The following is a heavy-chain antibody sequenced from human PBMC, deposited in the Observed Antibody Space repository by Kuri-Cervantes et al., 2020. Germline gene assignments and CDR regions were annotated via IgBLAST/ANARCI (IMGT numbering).Heavy chain of an antibody. V-gene: IGHV4-30-4*01. CDR1: GGSISSGDYY. D-gene: IGHD3-10*01. J-gene: IGHJ3*02. CDR2: IYYSGST. Sequence: LRLSCTVSGGSISSGDYYWSWIRQPPGKGLEWIGYIYYSGSTYYNPSLKSRVTISVDTSKNQFSLKLSSVTAADTAVYYCARAGTPDMVEMVRGVAGAFDIWGQGTIVTVSS. CDR3: ARAGTPDMVEMVRGVAGAFDI.